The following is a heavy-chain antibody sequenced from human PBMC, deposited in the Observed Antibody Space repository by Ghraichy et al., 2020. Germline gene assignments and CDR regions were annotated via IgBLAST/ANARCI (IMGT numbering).Heavy chain of an antibody. CDR3: ARDRRVGVNRGYAFDF. V-gene: IGHV3-11*01. CDR1: GFDFSDYY. CDR2: ISGSGSSI. J-gene: IGHJ3*01. D-gene: IGHD3-10*01. Sequence: GGSLRLSCAASGFDFSDYYMSWIRQAPGRGLEWVSYISGSGSSIYYADSVRGRFSISRDNAKKSVDLQMNSLRAGDTAVYYCARDRRVGVNRGYAFDFWGQGTMVTVSS.